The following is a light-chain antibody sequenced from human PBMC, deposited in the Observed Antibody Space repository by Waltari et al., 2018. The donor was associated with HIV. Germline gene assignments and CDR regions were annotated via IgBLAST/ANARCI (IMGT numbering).Light chain of an antibody. J-gene: IGLJ3*02. CDR1: SGNIARNY. CDR3: HSYDGSNWV. V-gene: IGLV6-57*02. CDR2: EDT. Sequence: KFMLTQPHSVSESPGRTVTISCTGSSGNIARNYVQWYRQRPGSAPTTVIYEDTKRPSGVPYRFSGSLASSSNSASLTISGLRTEYEADYYCHSYDGSNWVFGGGTKLTVL.